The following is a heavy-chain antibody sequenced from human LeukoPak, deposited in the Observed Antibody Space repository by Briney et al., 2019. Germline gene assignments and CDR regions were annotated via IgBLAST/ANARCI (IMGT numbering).Heavy chain of an antibody. CDR1: GGTFSSYA. D-gene: IGHD5-24*01. CDR2: IIPIFGTA. CDR3: ARGPREVMANNWFDP. Sequence: SVKVSCKASGGTFSSYAISWVRQAPGQGLEWMGGIIPIFGTANYAQKFQGRVTITADESTSTAYMELSSLRPEDTAVYYCARGPREVMANNWFDPWGQGTLVTVSS. J-gene: IGHJ5*02. V-gene: IGHV1-69*13.